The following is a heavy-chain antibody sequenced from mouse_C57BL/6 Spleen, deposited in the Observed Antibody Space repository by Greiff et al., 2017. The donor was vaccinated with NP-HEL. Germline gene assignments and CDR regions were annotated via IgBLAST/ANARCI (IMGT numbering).Heavy chain of an antibody. CDR2: ISDGGSYT. D-gene: IGHD1-1*01. CDR1: GFTFSSYA. Sequence: EVQLQESGGGLVKPGGSLKLSCAASGFTFSSYAMSWVRQTPEKRLEWVATISDGGSYTYYPDNVKGRFTISRDNAKNNLYLQMSHLKSEDTAMYYCAREFPNYYGSSYYFDYWGQGTTLTVSS. CDR3: AREFPNYYGSSYYFDY. J-gene: IGHJ2*01. V-gene: IGHV5-4*01.